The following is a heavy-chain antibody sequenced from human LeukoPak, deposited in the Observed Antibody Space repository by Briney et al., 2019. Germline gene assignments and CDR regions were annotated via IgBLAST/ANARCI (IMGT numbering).Heavy chain of an antibody. CDR1: DGSFSGYY. CDR3: ARGLNDSWTGENY. Sequence: SEALSLTCAVYDGSFSGYYWSWLRQPPGKGLEWIGEINHSGSTNYNPSLKSRVTISLDTSKSQFSLTVRYVTAADTAVYYCARGLNDSWTGENYWGQGTLVTVSS. CDR2: INHSGST. D-gene: IGHD3-3*01. V-gene: IGHV4-34*01. J-gene: IGHJ4*02.